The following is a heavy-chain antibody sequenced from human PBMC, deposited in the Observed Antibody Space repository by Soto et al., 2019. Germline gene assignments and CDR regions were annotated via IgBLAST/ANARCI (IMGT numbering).Heavy chain of an antibody. Sequence: QVQLQESGPGLVKPSETLSLTCTVSGGSISSYYWSWIRQPAGKGLEWIGRIYTSGSTNYNPSLKSRVTMSVDTSKNQFSLKLSSVTAADTAVYYCARGLAPVTTFAEPPDWFDPWGQGTLVTVSS. D-gene: IGHD4-17*01. CDR1: GGSISSYY. V-gene: IGHV4-4*07. J-gene: IGHJ5*02. CDR3: ARGLAPVTTFAEPPDWFDP. CDR2: IYTSGST.